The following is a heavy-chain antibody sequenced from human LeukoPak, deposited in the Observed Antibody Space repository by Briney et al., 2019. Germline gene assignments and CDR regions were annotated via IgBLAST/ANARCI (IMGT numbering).Heavy chain of an antibody. V-gene: IGHV3-23*01. CDR3: AKDGGLWVSAHWGDS. Sequence: GGSLRLSCTASGFTFSSYTMTWVRQAPGKGLKWVSAITTGDGNTYYADSVKGRFTVSRDDSKNTLYLQMNSLRAEDTAVYYCAKDGGLWVSAHWGDSWGRGTLVTVSS. CDR1: GFTFSSYT. CDR2: ITTGDGNT. D-gene: IGHD7-27*01. J-gene: IGHJ4*02.